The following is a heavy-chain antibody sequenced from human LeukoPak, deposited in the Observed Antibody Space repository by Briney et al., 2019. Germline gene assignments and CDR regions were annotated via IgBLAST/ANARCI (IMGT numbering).Heavy chain of an antibody. V-gene: IGHV4-34*01. Sequence: SETLSLTCAVYGGSFSGYYWSWIRQPPGKGLEWIGEINHSGSTNYNPSLKSRVTISVDTSKNQFSLKLSSVTAADTAVYYCAREPLVGATAYAFDIWGQGTMVTVSS. J-gene: IGHJ3*02. CDR1: GGSFSGYY. D-gene: IGHD1-26*01. CDR3: AREPLVGATAYAFDI. CDR2: INHSGST.